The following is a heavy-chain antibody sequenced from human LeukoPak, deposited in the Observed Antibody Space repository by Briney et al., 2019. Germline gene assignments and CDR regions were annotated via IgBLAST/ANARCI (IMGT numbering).Heavy chain of an antibody. V-gene: IGHV1-2*02. CDR3: AKVQLEQDYYFDY. J-gene: IGHJ4*02. CDR2: INPNSGGT. CDR1: GYTFTGYY. Sequence: GASVKVSCKASGYTFTGYYMHWVRQAPGQGLEWMGWINPNSGGTNYAQKFQGRVTMTRDTSISTAYMEPSRLRSDDTAVYYCAKVQLEQDYYFDYWGQGTLVTVSS. D-gene: IGHD1-1*01.